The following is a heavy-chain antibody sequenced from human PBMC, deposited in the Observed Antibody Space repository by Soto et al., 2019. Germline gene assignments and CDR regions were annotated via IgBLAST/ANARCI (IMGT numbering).Heavy chain of an antibody. Sequence: ASVKVSCKASGYSFTDYYIHWVRQAPGQGLEWLGWINPNTGVTHFVQKFQGWVTMTRDTSISTAYMELNRLTSDDTAVYYCVRSPGDFRYGLDVWGQGTTVTVSS. J-gene: IGHJ6*02. CDR3: VRSPGDFRYGLDV. D-gene: IGHD2-21*02. V-gene: IGHV1-2*04. CDR2: INPNTGVT. CDR1: GYSFTDYY.